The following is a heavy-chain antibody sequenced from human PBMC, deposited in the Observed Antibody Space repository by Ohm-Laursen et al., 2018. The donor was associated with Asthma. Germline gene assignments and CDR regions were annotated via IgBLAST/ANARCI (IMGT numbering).Heavy chain of an antibody. J-gene: IGHJ4*02. D-gene: IGHD4-17*01. V-gene: IGHV1-18*01. CDR1: GGTFSSYA. CDR3: ARHPPSYGDYDY. CDR2: ISGYNGKT. Sequence: ASVKVSCKASGGTFSSYAITWVRQAPGQGLEWMGWISGYNGKTNFAQKVQGRVTMTTDTSTSTAYMELRSLRSDDTAVYYCARHPPSYGDYDYWGQGTLVTVSS.